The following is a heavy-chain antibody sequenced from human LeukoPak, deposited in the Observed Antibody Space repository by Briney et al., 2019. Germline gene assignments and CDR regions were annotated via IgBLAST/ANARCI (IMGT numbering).Heavy chain of an antibody. V-gene: IGHV3-21*01. CDR3: ARDLLSDTSGSYDY. CDR2: ISSSSSYI. J-gene: IGHJ4*02. D-gene: IGHD1-26*01. Sequence: KTGGSLRLSCAASGFTFSSYSMDWVRQAPGKGLEWVSSISSSSSYIYYADSVKGRFTISRDNAKNSLYLQMNSLRAEDTAVYYCARDLLSDTSGSYDYWGQGTLVTVSS. CDR1: GFTFSSYS.